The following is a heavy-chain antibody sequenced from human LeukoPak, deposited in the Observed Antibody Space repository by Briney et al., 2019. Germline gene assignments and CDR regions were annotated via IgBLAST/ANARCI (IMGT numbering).Heavy chain of an antibody. V-gene: IGHV3-23*01. J-gene: IGHJ4*02. CDR2: IGGRDGST. CDR3: ARAQTMVAYPFLY. Sequence: GGSLRLSCAASGFTFSSYGMSWVRQAPGKGLEWVSAIGGRDGSTYYADSVKGRFTISRDNAKNSLYLQMNSLRAEDTAVYYCARAQTMVAYPFLYWGQGTLVTVSS. D-gene: IGHD4/OR15-4a*01. CDR1: GFTFSSYG.